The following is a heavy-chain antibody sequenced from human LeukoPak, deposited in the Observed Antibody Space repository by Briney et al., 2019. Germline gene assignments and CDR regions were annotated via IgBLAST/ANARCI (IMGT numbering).Heavy chain of an antibody. V-gene: IGHV3-30-3*01. Sequence: PGGSLRLSCAASGFTFSSYAMHWVRQAPGKGLEWVAVISYDGSNKYYADSVKGRFTISRDNSKNTLYLQMNSLRAEDTAVYYCAKDVVRRYYYYGMDVWGQGTTVTVSS. J-gene: IGHJ6*02. CDR2: ISYDGSNK. CDR3: AKDVVRRYYYYGMDV. CDR1: GFTFSSYA.